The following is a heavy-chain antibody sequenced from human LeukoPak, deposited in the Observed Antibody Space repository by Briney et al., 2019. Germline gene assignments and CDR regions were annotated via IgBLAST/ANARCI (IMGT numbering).Heavy chain of an antibody. D-gene: IGHD6-6*01. CDR2: ISSSGSTI. Sequence: GGSLRLSCAASGFTFSDYYMSWIRQAPGKGLEWVSYISSSGSTIYYADSVKGRFTISRDNAKKSLYLQMNSLRAEDTAVYYCARVIPTFSSPPDYWGQGTLVTVSS. CDR3: ARVIPTFSSPPDY. V-gene: IGHV3-11*04. J-gene: IGHJ4*02. CDR1: GFTFSDYY.